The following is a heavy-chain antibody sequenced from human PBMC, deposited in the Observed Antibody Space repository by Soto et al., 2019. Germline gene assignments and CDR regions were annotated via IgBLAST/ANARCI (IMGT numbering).Heavy chain of an antibody. J-gene: IGHJ5*02. CDR1: GFTFGIYS. D-gene: IGHD2-15*01. Sequence: PGGSLRLSCAASGFTFGIYSMNWVRQAPGQGLEWISYITGSSSTMYYADSVKGRLTITRDNADNALYLQMNSLRDADTAVYDCASGDRFRCRGDRCFSDGRFLSWGQGTLVTVSS. CDR2: ITGSSSTM. V-gene: IGHV3-48*02. CDR3: ASGDRFRCRGDRCFSDGRFLS.